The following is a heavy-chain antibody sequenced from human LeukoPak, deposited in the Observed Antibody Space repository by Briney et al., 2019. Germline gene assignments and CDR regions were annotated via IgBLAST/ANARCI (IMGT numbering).Heavy chain of an antibody. CDR3: ARHLKYSSGWYSAFDI. CDR1: GGSISSYY. Sequence: PSQTLSLTCTVSGGSISSYYWSWVRQPPGKGLEWIGFIDYSGSTNYSPSLKSRVTISVDTSKNQFSLKLTSVTAADTAVYYCARHLKYSSGWYSAFDIWGQGTMVTVSS. CDR2: IDYSGST. J-gene: IGHJ3*02. D-gene: IGHD6-19*01. V-gene: IGHV4-59*08.